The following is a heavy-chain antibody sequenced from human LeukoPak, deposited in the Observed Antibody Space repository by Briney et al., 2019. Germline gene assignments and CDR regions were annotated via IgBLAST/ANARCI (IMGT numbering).Heavy chain of an antibody. Sequence: PGGSLRLSCAASGFTFSSYAMSWVRQAPGKGLEWVSAMSGSGASTYSADSVKGRFTISRDNSKNTLYLQMNSLRAEDTAVYFCADPGSALWGQGTLVTVSS. CDR3: ADPGSAL. CDR2: MSGSGAST. V-gene: IGHV3-23*01. CDR1: GFTFSSYA. J-gene: IGHJ4*02.